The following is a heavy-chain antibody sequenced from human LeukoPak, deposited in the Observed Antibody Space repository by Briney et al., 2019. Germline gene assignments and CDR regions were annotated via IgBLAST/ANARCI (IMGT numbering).Heavy chain of an antibody. J-gene: IGHJ5*02. CDR1: GFTFSSYG. CDR2: IWYDGSNK. CDR3: ARDPVDHYYYDSSGYYSTWFDP. D-gene: IGHD3-22*01. Sequence: PGRSLRLSCAASGFTFSSYGMHWVRQAPGKGLEWVAVIWYDGSNKYYADSVKGRFTISRDNSKNTLYLQMNSLRAEDTAVYYCARDPVDHYYYDSSGYYSTWFDPWGQGTLVTVSS. V-gene: IGHV3-33*08.